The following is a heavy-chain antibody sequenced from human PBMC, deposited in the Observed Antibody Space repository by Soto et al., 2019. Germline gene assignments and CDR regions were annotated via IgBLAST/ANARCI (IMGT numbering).Heavy chain of an antibody. CDR1: GFTFSSYS. Sequence: EVQLVESGGGLVKPGGSLRLSCAASGFTFSSYSMNWVRQAPGKGLEWVSSISSSSSYIYYVDSVKGRFTIFRDNAKNSLYLQMNSLRAEDTVVYYCARDSDCNSTSCYGSGMDVWGQGTTVTVSS. D-gene: IGHD2-2*01. CDR2: ISSSSSYI. J-gene: IGHJ6*02. V-gene: IGHV3-21*01. CDR3: ARDSDCNSTSCYGSGMDV.